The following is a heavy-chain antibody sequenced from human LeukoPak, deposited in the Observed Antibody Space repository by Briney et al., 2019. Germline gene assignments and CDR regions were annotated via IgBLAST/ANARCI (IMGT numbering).Heavy chain of an antibody. Sequence: GGSLRLSCAASGFTFSSYGMHWVRQAPGKGLEWVAVISYDGINKYYADSVKGRFTTSRDNSKNTLYLQMNSLRAEDTAVYYCAKGPKYCGSTSCYFPFDYWGQGTLVTVSS. CDR1: GFTFSSYG. D-gene: IGHD2-2*01. CDR3: AKGPKYCGSTSCYFPFDY. V-gene: IGHV3-30*18. J-gene: IGHJ4*02. CDR2: ISYDGINK.